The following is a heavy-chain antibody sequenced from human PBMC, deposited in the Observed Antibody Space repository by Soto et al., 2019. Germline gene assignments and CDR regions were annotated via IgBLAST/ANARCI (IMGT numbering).Heavy chain of an antibody. V-gene: IGHV4-34*01. CDR1: GGSFSGYY. CDR3: ARARRWPDYYYYYYMDV. CDR2: INHSGST. Sequence: QVQLQQWGAGLLKPSETLSLTCAVYGGSFSGYYWSWIRQPPGKGLEWMGEINHSGSTNYNPSLKSRVTISVDTSKNQFSLKLSSVTAADTAVYYCARARRWPDYYYYYYMDVWGKGTTVTVSS. J-gene: IGHJ6*03.